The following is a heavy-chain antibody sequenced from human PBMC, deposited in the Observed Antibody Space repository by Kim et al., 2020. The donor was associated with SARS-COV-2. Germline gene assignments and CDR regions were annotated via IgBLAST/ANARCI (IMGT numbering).Heavy chain of an antibody. V-gene: IGHV3-53*01. J-gene: IGHJ4*01. CDR1: GFTVSSNY. CDR2: IYSGGST. D-gene: IGHD3-22*01. CDR3: SREDRKYYDSSGYGTNY. Sequence: GGSLRLSCAASGFTVSSNYMSWVRQAPGKGLEWVSDIYSGGSTYYADSVKGRLTISRDNSKNTLYLQLNSLRAEDTAAYYCSREDRKYYDSSGYGTNYWG.